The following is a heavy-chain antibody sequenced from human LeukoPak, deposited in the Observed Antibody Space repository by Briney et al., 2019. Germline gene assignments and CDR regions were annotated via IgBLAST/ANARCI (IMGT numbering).Heavy chain of an antibody. J-gene: IGHJ4*02. V-gene: IGHV1-2*02. CDR2: INLNNGGA. D-gene: IGHD2-2*02. CDR3: ASGTHIVVVPAALRFDY. CDR1: GFTFTAYS. Sequence: ASVKVSCKASGFTFTAYSIHWVRQAPGQRLEWMGWINLNNGGAHYPQKFQGRVIMTRDTSISTAYMELSRLRSDDTAVYYCASGTHIVVVPAALRFDYWGQGTLVTVSS.